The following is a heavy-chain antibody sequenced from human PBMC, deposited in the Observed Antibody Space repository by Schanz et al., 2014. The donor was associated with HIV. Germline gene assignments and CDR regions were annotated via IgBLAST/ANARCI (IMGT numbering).Heavy chain of an antibody. CDR1: GFTFSIYG. CDR3: AKAKGSYSATTFYFDF. V-gene: IGHV3-23*04. J-gene: IGHJ4*02. CDR2: VIGSGVRT. D-gene: IGHD1-26*01. Sequence: VQLVESGGGVVQPGGSLRLSCAASGFTFSIYGIHWVRQAPGRGLEWVSTVIGSGVRTIYADSVKGRFTISRDNSKNTLSLHMNSLRVEDTAVYYCAKAKGSYSATTFYFDFWGQGTLVTVSP.